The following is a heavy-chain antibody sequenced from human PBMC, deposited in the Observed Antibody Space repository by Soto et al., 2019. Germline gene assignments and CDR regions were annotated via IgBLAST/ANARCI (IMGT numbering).Heavy chain of an antibody. CDR2: ISGSGGST. CDR1: GFTFSSYA. Sequence: GGSLRLSCAASGFTFSSYAMSWVRQAPGKGLEWVSAISGSGGSTYYADSVKGRFTISRDNSKNTLYLQMNSLRAEDTAVYYCFPPFTGYRRCCSDVWGQGTLVTVSS. V-gene: IGHV3-23*01. J-gene: IGHJ4*02. D-gene: IGHD6-25*01. CDR3: FPPFTGYRRCCSDV.